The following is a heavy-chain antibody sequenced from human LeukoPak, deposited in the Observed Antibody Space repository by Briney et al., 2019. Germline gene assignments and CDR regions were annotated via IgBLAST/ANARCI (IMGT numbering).Heavy chain of an antibody. V-gene: IGHV1-2*02. CDR3: AREGQLGLDN. CDR1: RHTLTVHY. J-gene: IGHJ1*01. D-gene: IGHD1-1*01. CDR2: ITLHSGDT. Sequence: GASVKVSCKASRHTLTVHYIDWVRQGPGLGLEWLGWITLHSGDTHYAQKYQGRLTMTSDTSISTGYMELSRLQFDDTAVYYCAREGQLGLDNWGQGTLVTVSS.